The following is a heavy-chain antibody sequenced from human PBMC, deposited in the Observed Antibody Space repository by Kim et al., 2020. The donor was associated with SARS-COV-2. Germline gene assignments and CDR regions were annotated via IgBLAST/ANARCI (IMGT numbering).Heavy chain of an antibody. J-gene: IGHJ3*02. CDR1: GYTFTSFA. CDR2: INTNTGNP. Sequence: APVKVSCKASGYTFTSFAINWVRQAPGQGLEWMGWINTNTGNPTYAQGFTRRFVFSLDTSVSTAYLQISGLKAEDTAVYYCATCPNYYGPDAFDIWGQGTMVPVSS. D-gene: IGHD3-10*01. CDR3: ATCPNYYGPDAFDI. V-gene: IGHV7-4-1*02.